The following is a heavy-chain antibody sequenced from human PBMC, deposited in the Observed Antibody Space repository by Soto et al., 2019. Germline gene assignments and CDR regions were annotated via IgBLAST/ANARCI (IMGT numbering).Heavy chain of an antibody. CDR3: ARDTNRLDL. D-gene: IGHD2-8*01. V-gene: IGHV4-39*02. J-gene: IGHJ5*02. CDR2: IYHTGDT. Sequence: PSETLSLTCTVSGASISSSGFHWGWIRQHPGKGLEWVGSIYHTGDTHYNPSLRSQVSMSVETSKSHFSLRLTYLTAGDTAVYVCARDTNRLDLWGQAIVVTVSS. CDR1: GASISSSGFH.